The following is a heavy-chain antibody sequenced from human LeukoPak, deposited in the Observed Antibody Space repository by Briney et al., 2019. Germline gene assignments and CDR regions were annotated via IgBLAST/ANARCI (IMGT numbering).Heavy chain of an antibody. CDR2: MNPNNANT. J-gene: IGHJ4*02. V-gene: IGHV1-8*01. CDR3: ARGPLLEVAGRELSY. Sequence: ASLKVSCKTSGYTFSNYDLNWVRQATGQGLEWIGWMNPNNANTGYAQKFQGRLTMTRDISISTAYMELSSLTSEDTAVYYCARGPLLEVAGRELSYWGQGTLVTVSS. D-gene: IGHD6-19*01. CDR1: GYTFSNYD.